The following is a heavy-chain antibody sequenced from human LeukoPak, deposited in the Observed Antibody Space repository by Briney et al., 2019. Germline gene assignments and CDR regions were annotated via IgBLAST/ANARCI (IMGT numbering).Heavy chain of an antibody. CDR1: GYTFTGYY. D-gene: IGHD1-26*01. CDR2: INPNSGGT. J-gene: IGHJ5*02. V-gene: IGHV1-2*02. CDR3: ARDLSDVVGATLS. Sequence: ASVRVSCTASGYTFTGYYMHWVRQAPGQGLEWMGWINPNSGGTNYAQKFQGRVTMTRDTSISTSYMELSRLRSDDTAVYYCARDLSDVVGATLSWGQGTLVTVSS.